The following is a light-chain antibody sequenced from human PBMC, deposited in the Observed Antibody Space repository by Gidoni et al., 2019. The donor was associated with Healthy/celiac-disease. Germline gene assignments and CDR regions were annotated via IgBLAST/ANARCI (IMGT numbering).Light chain of an antibody. Sequence: QSALTQPPSVSGSPGQSVTISCTGTSSDVGSYNRVSWYQQPPGTAPNLMIYEVSNRPLGVPDRFSGSKSGNTASLTISGLQAEDEADYYCSSYTSSSTYVFGTGTKVTVL. CDR1: SSDVGSYNR. J-gene: IGLJ1*01. CDR2: EVS. CDR3: SSYTSSSTYV. V-gene: IGLV2-18*02.